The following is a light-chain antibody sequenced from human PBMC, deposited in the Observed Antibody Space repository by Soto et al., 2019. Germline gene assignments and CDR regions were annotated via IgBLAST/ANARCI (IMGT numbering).Light chain of an antibody. V-gene: IGKV1-39*01. CDR2: AAS. J-gene: IGKJ2*01. CDR1: QSVTSY. Sequence: DIPMTQSPSSLSASIGDRVTITCRASQSVTSYLNWYQQKPGKAPTLLIYAASSLHSGVPSRFRGGGSGTDFTLTINSLQPEDFATYYCQQSYSSQYTFGQGTKLEIK. CDR3: QQSYSSQYT.